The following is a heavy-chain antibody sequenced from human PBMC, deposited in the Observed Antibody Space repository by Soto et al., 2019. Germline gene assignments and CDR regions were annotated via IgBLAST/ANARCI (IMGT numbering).Heavy chain of an antibody. CDR1: GGSISSGDYY. CDR2: IYYSGST. J-gene: IGHJ4*02. Sequence: QVQLQESGPGLVKPSQTLSLTCTVSGGSISSGDYYWSWIRQPPGKGLEWIGYIYYSGSTYFNPSFKGRFTISVDTSRNQFSLKLSSVTAADTAVYYCAGYPEGYCSGGSCPFPFDYWGQGSVVTVSS. V-gene: IGHV4-30-4*01. D-gene: IGHD2-15*01. CDR3: AGYPEGYCSGGSCPFPFDY.